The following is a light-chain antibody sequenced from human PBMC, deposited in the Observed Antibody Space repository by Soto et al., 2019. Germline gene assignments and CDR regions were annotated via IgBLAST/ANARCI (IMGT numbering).Light chain of an antibody. Sequence: ALTQPPSASGSPGQSVTISCTGTSSDVGGYNYVSWYQQHPGKAPKLMIYEVSKRPSGVPDRFSGSKSGNTASLTVSGLQAEDEADYYCSSYAGSNNFVFGTG. J-gene: IGLJ1*01. V-gene: IGLV2-8*01. CDR1: SSDVGGYNY. CDR3: SSYAGSNNFV. CDR2: EVS.